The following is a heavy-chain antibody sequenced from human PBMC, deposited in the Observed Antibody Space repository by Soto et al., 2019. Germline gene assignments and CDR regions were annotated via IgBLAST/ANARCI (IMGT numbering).Heavy chain of an antibody. CDR3: VRDQRSYGEPPFDY. D-gene: IGHD3-16*01. CDR1: GFSVSSHG. J-gene: IGHJ4*02. CDR2: VGASANT. Sequence: VGSLRLSCAASGFSVSSHGMTWVRQAPGKGLEWVSSVGASANTYYADSVKGRFTISRDNSKNTLFLQMNSLRSDDMAVYYCVRDQRSYGEPPFDYWGQGTLVTVSS. V-gene: IGHV3-23*01.